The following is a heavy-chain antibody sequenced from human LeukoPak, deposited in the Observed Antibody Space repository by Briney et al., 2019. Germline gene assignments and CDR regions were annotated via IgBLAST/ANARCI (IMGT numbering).Heavy chain of an antibody. CDR3: VRGGITGLFDY. CDR2: IYYSGST. D-gene: IGHD3-3*01. V-gene: IGHV4-39*07. J-gene: IGHJ4*02. Sequence: SETLSLTCTVSGGSISSSSYYWGWIRQPPGKGLEWIGSIYYSGSTYYNPSLKSRVTISVDTSKNQFSLRLSSVTAADTAVYYCVRGGITGLFDYWGQGTLVTVSS. CDR1: GGSISSSSYY.